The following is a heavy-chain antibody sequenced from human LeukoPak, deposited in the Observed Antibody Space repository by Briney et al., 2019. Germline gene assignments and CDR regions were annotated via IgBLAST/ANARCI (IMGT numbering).Heavy chain of an antibody. V-gene: IGHV4-59*08. CDR3: ARWYSSGWAFDY. CDR1: GGTISSYY. CDR2: IHYSGST. J-gene: IGHJ4*02. Sequence: SETLSLTCTVSGGTISSYYWDWIRQPPGKGLEWIGYIHYSGSTKYNPSLKSRVTISVDTSKNQFSLKLSSVTAADTAVYYCARWYSSGWAFDYWGQGTLVTVSS. D-gene: IGHD6-19*01.